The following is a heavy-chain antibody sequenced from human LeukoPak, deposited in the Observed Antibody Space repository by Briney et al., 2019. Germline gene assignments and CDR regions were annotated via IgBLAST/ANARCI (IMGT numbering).Heavy chain of an antibody. CDR1: GFTFNSYV. D-gene: IGHD6-6*01. CDR2: IDGSSATT. V-gene: IGHV3-23*01. Sequence: PGGSLRLSCVASGFTFNSYVMSWVRQAPGKGLEWVSAIDGSSATTYYADSVKGRFIISRDNSKKTLFLHMHSLRPEDTASYYCAKGSAAGRPFYFDCWGPGTLVAVSS. CDR3: AKGSAAGRPFYFDC. J-gene: IGHJ4*02.